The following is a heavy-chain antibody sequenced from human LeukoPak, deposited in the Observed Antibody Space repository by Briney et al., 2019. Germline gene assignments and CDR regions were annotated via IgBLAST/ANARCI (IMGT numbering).Heavy chain of an antibody. Sequence: TGGSLRLSCAASGFTVSSNYMSWVRQAPGKGLEWVSVIYSDDITYYADSVQGRFTISRDSSKNTLYLYMNSLRAEDTAVYYCARGSTIAAPNYWGQGTLVTVSS. V-gene: IGHV3-66*01. CDR1: GFTVSSNY. CDR3: ARGSTIAAPNY. J-gene: IGHJ4*02. D-gene: IGHD6-6*01. CDR2: IYSDDIT.